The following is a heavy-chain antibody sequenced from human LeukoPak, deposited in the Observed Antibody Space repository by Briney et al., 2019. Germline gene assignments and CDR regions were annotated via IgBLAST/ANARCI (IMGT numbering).Heavy chain of an antibody. CDR1: SGFVSSYY. J-gene: IGHJ4*02. CDR2: IYSSGST. Sequence: SETLSLTCTVSSGFVSSYYWSWIRQPAGKGLEWIGRIYSSGSTTYNPSLKSRVTMSVDTSKSRFSLKLNSVTAADTAVYYCARDSGFFASWGQGTLVTVSA. CDR3: ARDSGFFAS. V-gene: IGHV4-4*07. D-gene: IGHD3-10*01.